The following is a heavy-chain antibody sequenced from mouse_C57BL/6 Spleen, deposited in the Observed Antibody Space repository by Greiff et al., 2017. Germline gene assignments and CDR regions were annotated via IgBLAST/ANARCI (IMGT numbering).Heavy chain of an antibody. CDR2: INPNNGGT. CDR3: AREAGGYYDY. D-gene: IGHD2-3*01. J-gene: IGHJ2*01. Sequence: EVQLQQSGPELVKPGASVKISCKASGYTFTDYYMNWVKQSHGKSLEWIGDINPNNGGTSYNQKFKGKATLTVDKSSSTAYMELRSLTSEDSAVYYCAREAGGYYDYWGQGTTLTVSS. V-gene: IGHV1-26*01. CDR1: GYTFTDYY.